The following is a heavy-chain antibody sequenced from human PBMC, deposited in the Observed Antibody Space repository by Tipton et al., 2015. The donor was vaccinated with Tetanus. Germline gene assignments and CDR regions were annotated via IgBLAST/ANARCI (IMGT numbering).Heavy chain of an antibody. CDR1: GGSVRSTNSY. V-gene: IGHV4-61*01. J-gene: IGHJ5*02. CDR3: VCSSPIRVTDKWGVDWSDP. CDR2: IYYSGTT. D-gene: IGHD6-6*01. Sequence: GLVKPSETLSLTCTVSGGSVRSTNSYWSWLRQPPGKGLVWIGYIYYSGTTKYNPSLKSRVTMSVDTSKNQFSLRLNSVTAAGTAMYYSVCSSPIRVTDKWGVDWSDPWGQGPLVTISS.